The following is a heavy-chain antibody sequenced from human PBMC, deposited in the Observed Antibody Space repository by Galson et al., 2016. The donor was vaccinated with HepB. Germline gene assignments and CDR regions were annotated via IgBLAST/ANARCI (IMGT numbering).Heavy chain of an antibody. Sequence: TLSLTCIVSGGSISVGGYYWSWLRQHPGKGLEWIGYIYYSGSTYYNPSLKSRVTISVDTSKNQFSLKVSSVTAADTAVYYGARRYCSGGSCYSDYNWFDPWGQGTLVTVSS. CDR2: IYYSGST. CDR3: ARRYCSGGSCYSDYNWFDP. V-gene: IGHV4-31*03. CDR1: GGSISVGGYY. J-gene: IGHJ5*02. D-gene: IGHD2-15*01.